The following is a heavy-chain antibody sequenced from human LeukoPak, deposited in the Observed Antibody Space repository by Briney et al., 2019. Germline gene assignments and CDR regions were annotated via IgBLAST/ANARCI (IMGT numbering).Heavy chain of an antibody. CDR3: AGGYSYGYDY. D-gene: IGHD5-18*01. V-gene: IGHV4-59*12. Sequence: SETLSLTWTVASGSISIYSWSWIRQPPGKGLEWNGYIYSTGNTNYNPSLKSRVPISVDTSKNQFSLKLSSVTAADTAVYYCAGGYSYGYDYWGQGTLVTVSS. J-gene: IGHJ4*02. CDR2: IYSTGNT. CDR1: SGSISIYS.